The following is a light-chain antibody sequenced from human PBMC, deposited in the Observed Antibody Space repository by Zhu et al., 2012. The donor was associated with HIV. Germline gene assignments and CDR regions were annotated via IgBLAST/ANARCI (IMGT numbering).Light chain of an antibody. Sequence: EIVMTQSPDTLSVSPGERATLSCRASQSVNSNLAWYQHKPGQAPRLLIYGASTRATAIPARFSGSGSGTEFTLTFSSTQSEDFAVYYCQQYNNWPWTFGQGTDGGNQT. CDR2: GAS. CDR1: QSVNSN. J-gene: IGKJ1*01. V-gene: IGKV3-15*01. CDR3: QQYNNWPWT.